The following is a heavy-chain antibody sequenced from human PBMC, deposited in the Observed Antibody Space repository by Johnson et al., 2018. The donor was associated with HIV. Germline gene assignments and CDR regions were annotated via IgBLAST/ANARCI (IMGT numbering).Heavy chain of an antibody. Sequence: VQLVESGGGLVKPGGSLRLSCAASGFTFSNAWMSWVRQAPGKGLEWVGRIKSKTDGGTTAYAAPVKGRFTISRDDSKNTLYLQMNSLKTEDTAVYYCTTGLSSGKGAFDIWGQGTMVTVSS. D-gene: IGHD5-12*01. V-gene: IGHV3-15*01. CDR1: GFTFSNAW. CDR2: IKSKTDGGTT. J-gene: IGHJ3*02. CDR3: TTGLSSGKGAFDI.